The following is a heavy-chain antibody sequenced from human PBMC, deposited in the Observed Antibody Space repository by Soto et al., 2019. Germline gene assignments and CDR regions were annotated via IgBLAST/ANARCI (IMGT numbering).Heavy chain of an antibody. CDR3: ARAFNSGYYYSAFDI. D-gene: IGHD3-22*01. Sequence: PGESLKISCKGSGYSLTSYWISWVRQMPGKGLEWMGRIDPSDSYTNYSPSFQDHVTISADKSISTAYLQWSSLKASDTAMYYCARAFNSGYYYSAFDIWGQGTMVTVSS. CDR1: GYSLTSYW. V-gene: IGHV5-10-1*01. CDR2: IDPSDSYT. J-gene: IGHJ3*02.